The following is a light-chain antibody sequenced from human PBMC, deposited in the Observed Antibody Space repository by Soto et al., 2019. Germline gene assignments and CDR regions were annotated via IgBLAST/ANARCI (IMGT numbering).Light chain of an antibody. CDR3: QQYNNWPALT. CDR1: QSVSGN. J-gene: IGKJ4*01. CDR2: GAS. V-gene: IGKV3D-15*01. Sequence: EIVMTQSPATLSVSPGERVTLSCRASQSVSGNLAWYQQKPGQAPSLLIYGASTRATGIPARFSGSGSGTEFTLTISSLQSEDFAVYYCQQYNNWPALTFGGGTKVEVK.